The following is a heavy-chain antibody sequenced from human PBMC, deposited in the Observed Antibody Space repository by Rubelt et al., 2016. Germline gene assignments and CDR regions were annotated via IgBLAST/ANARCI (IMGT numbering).Heavy chain of an antibody. J-gene: IGHJ4*02. Sequence: QVQLVQSGAEVKKPGASVKVSCKASGYTFTSYDINWVRQATGQGLEWMGWMNPNSGNKGYAQKFQGRVTMTRNTSISAAYMELSSLRSEDTAVYYCAKAGTPGIAVAGTIDYWGQGTLVTVSS. CDR2: MNPNSGNK. CDR3: AKAGTPGIAVAGTIDY. CDR1: GYTFTSYD. V-gene: IGHV1-8*01. D-gene: IGHD6-19*01.